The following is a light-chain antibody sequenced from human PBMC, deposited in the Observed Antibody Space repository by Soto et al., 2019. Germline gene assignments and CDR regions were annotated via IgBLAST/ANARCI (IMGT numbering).Light chain of an antibody. J-gene: IGLJ1*01. CDR3: SSSSSINTYV. CDR2: GVN. V-gene: IGLV2-18*02. Sequence: QSVLAQPPSLSGSPGQSVTISCTGTSSDVGIYNRVSWYQQPPGTAPKLIIYGVNNRPSGVPDRFSGSKSGNTASLTISGLQAEDETDYYCSSSSSINTYVFGTGTKVTVL. CDR1: SSDVGIYNR.